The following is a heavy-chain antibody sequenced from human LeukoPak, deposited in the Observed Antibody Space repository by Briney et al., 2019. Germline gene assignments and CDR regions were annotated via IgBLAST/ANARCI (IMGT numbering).Heavy chain of an antibody. CDR3: ARVLSYSSGAFDI. D-gene: IGHD6-19*01. V-gene: IGHV5-51*01. J-gene: IGHJ3*02. CDR1: GYSFTSYW. Sequence: GESLKISCKGSGYSFTSYWIGWVRQMPGKGLEWMGIIYPDDSDTRYSPSFQGQVTISADKSISTAYLQWSSLKASDTAMYYCARVLSYSSGAFDIWGQGTMVTVSS. CDR2: IYPDDSDT.